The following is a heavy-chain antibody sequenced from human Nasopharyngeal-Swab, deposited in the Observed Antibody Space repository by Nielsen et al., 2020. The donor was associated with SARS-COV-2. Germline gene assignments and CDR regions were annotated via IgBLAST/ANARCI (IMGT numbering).Heavy chain of an antibody. D-gene: IGHD2-2*01. J-gene: IGHJ1*01. CDR2: TEIGGTT. Sequence: GGSLRLSCAVSGLTVSSTYMSWVRQAPGKGLEWVSVTEIGGTTHYADSVKGRFSISRDSSTNTLYLQMNNVRAEDTAVYYCARDLGGGYCTTTNCPGSWGQGTLVPSPQ. V-gene: IGHV3-53*01. CDR1: GLTVSSTY. CDR3: ARDLGGGYCTTTNCPGS.